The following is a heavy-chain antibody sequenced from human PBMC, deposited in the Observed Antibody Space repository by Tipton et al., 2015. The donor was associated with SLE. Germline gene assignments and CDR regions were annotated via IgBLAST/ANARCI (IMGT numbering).Heavy chain of an antibody. CDR3: VKGEMATIMPAFDI. J-gene: IGHJ3*02. Sequence: SLRLSCSASGFTFSSYAMHWVRQAPGKGLEYVSAISSNGGSTYYADSVKGRFTISRDNSKNTLYLQMSSLRAEDTAVYYCVKGEMATIMPAFDIWGQGTMVTVSS. CDR2: ISSNGGST. D-gene: IGHD5-24*01. V-gene: IGHV3-64D*06. CDR1: GFTFSSYA.